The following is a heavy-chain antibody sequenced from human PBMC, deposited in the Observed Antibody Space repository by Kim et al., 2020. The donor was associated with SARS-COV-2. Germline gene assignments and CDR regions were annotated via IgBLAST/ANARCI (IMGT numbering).Heavy chain of an antibody. Sequence: ASVKVSCKASGYTFSAYFMHWVRQAPGQGLVWMGRLNPNTGDSEYAHRFEGRVSMTTDMSISTAYVEVTRLTSDDAAVYYCARGESTTAWSADYWGQGTL. CDR1: GYTFSAYF. V-gene: IGHV1-2*06. J-gene: IGHJ4*02. CDR2: LNPNTGDS. CDR3: ARGESTTAWSADY. D-gene: IGHD1-1*01.